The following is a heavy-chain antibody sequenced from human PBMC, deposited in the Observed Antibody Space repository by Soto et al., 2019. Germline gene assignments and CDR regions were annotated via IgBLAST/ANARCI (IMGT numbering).Heavy chain of an antibody. J-gene: IGHJ5*01. Sequence: QVQLVQSGAEVKKPGASVKVSCKASGYTFTSYGISWVRQAPGQGLEWMGWISAYNGNTNYAQKLQGRVTMTTDTSTSTAYMELRRLRSDDTAVYYCARYCSSTSCYAPRFDSWCQGTLVTVSS. CDR1: GYTFTSYG. D-gene: IGHD2-2*01. CDR3: ARYCSSTSCYAPRFDS. V-gene: IGHV1-18*01. CDR2: ISAYNGNT.